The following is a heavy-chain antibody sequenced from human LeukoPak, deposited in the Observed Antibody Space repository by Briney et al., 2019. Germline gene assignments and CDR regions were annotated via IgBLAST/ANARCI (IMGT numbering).Heavy chain of an antibody. D-gene: IGHD3-9*01. CDR2: IYTSGST. V-gene: IGHV4-4*07. Sequence: SETLSLTCTVSGGSISSYYWSWIRQPAGKGLEWIGRIYTSGSTNYNPSLKSRVTMSVDTSKNQFSLKLSSVTAADTAVYYCARDPDLYDILTGYYTDAFDIWGQGTVVTVSS. J-gene: IGHJ3*02. CDR1: GGSISSYY. CDR3: ARDPDLYDILTGYYTDAFDI.